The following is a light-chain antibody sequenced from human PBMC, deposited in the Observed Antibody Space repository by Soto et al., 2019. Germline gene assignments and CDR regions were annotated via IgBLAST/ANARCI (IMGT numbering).Light chain of an antibody. CDR3: SSYAGSNNLV. CDR1: SSDVGGYNY. J-gene: IGLJ1*01. CDR2: EVS. V-gene: IGLV2-8*01. Sequence: QSVLTQPPSASGSPGQSVTISCTGTSSDVGGYNYVSWYQQHPGKAPKLMIYEVSKRPSGVPDRFSGSKSGNTASLTVSGLQAEEEADYDCSSYAGSNNLVFGTGSKVTVL.